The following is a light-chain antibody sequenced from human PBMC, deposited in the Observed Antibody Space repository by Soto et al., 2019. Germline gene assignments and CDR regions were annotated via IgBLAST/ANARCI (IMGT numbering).Light chain of an antibody. CDR2: DAS. Sequence: TQFQAPLSLSPGERAPLSCRASQSVSNYLAWYQQKPGQAPRLLIYDASNRATGIPARFSGSGSGTDFTLTIRSLEPEDFAVDYCQQRTKWRTFGQGTMV. CDR3: QQRTKWRT. CDR1: QSVSNY. J-gene: IGKJ1*01. V-gene: IGKV3-11*01.